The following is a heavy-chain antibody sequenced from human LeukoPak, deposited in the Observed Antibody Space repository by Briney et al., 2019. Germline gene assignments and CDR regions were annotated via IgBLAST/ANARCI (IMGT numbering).Heavy chain of an antibody. CDR2: INPNSGGT. CDR1: GYTFTGYY. V-gene: IGHV1-2*02. Sequence: GASVKVSCKASGYTFTGYYMHWVRQAPGQGLEWMGWINPNSGGTNYAQKFQGRVTMTRDTSISTAYMELSRLRSDDTAVYYCARDQGSGNTMVRGVIIDYYYYYMDVWGKGTTVTVSS. D-gene: IGHD3-10*01. J-gene: IGHJ6*03. CDR3: ARDQGSGNTMVRGVIIDYYYYYMDV.